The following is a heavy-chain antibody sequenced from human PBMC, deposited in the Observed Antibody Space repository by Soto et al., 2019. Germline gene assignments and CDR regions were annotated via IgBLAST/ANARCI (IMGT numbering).Heavy chain of an antibody. J-gene: IGHJ4*02. V-gene: IGHV1-18*01. CDR3: ARGGVGLAAPRVWPY. CDR1: GYTFTSYG. CDR2: INPYNGNT. D-gene: IGHD6-13*01. Sequence: GSSVKVSCKASGYTFTSYGISWVRQAPGQGLEWMAWINPYNGNTKYAEKFLGRVTVTTDTSTATAYMEVRSLTSDDTAVFYCARGGVGLAAPRVWPYWGQGTPVTVSS.